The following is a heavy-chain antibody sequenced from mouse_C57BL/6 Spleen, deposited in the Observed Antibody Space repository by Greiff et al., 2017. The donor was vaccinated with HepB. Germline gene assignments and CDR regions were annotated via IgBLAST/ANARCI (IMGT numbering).Heavy chain of an antibody. D-gene: IGHD1-1*01. CDR3: ARRDGSRGYFDV. CDR2: IDPSDSET. J-gene: IGHJ1*03. Sequence: QVQLQQPGAELVRPGSSVKLSCKASGYTFTSYWMHWVKQRPIQGLEWIGNIDPSDSETHYNQKFKDKATLTVAKSSSTAYMQLSSLTSEDSAVYYCARRDGSRGYFDVWGTGTTVTVSS. CDR1: GYTFTSYW. V-gene: IGHV1-52*01.